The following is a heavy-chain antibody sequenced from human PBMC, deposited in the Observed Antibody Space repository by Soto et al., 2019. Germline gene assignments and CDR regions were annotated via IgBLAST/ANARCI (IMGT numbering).Heavy chain of an antibody. CDR1: GFTFDDYT. CDR3: AKDEGAGSVTSSSWALDY. CDR2: ISWDGGST. Sequence: GGSLRLSCAASGFTFDDYTMHWVRQAPGKGLEWVSLISWDGGSTYYADSVKGRFTIYRDNSKNSLYLQMNSLRTEDTALYYCAKDEGAGSVTSSSWALDYWGQGTLVTVSS. V-gene: IGHV3-43*01. D-gene: IGHD6-13*01. J-gene: IGHJ4*02.